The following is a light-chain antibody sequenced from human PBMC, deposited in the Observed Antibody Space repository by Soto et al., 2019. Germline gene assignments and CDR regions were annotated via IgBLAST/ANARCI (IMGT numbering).Light chain of an antibody. CDR1: QGITSG. Sequence: AIQLTQSPSSLSASVGDRVTITCRASQGITSGLAWYQQKPGKAPRILIYDASSLKSGVPSRFSGGGSGTDFTLTISSLQPEDFVTYYCQQFNSYTGITFGPGTKVDIK. CDR3: QQFNSYTGIT. V-gene: IGKV1-13*02. J-gene: IGKJ3*01. CDR2: DAS.